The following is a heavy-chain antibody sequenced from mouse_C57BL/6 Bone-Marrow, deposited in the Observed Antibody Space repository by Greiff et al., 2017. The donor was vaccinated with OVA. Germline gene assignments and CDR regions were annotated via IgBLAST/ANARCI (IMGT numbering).Heavy chain of an antibody. D-gene: IGHD2-5*01. Sequence: VKLPESGAELVRHGASVTLSCKASGYTFTDYEMHWVKQTPVHGLEWIGAIDPETGGTAYNQKFQGKAILTADKSSSTAYMELRSLTSEDSAVYYCTRGYSNYYAMDYWGQGTSVTVSS. V-gene: IGHV1-15*01. CDR1: GYTFTDYE. J-gene: IGHJ4*01. CDR2: IDPETGGT. CDR3: TRGYSNYYAMDY.